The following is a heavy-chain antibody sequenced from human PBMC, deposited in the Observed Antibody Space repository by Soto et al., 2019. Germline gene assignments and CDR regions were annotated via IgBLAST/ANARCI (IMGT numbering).Heavy chain of an antibody. CDR3: ARAFYDSSGYYLGSVAFDI. D-gene: IGHD3-22*01. CDR1: GYTFTRSG. CDR2: ISTYNGNT. J-gene: IGHJ3*02. Sequence: GASVKVSCKASGYTFTRSGISWVRQAPGQGLEWMGWISTYNGNTNYAQKLQGRVTMTTDTSTSTAYMELRSLRSDDTAVYYCARAFYDSSGYYLGSVAFDIWGQGTMVTVSS. V-gene: IGHV1-18*01.